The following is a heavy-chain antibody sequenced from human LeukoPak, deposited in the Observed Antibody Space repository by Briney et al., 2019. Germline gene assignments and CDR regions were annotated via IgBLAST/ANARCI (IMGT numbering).Heavy chain of an antibody. CDR2: ISRSGDTI. Sequence: PGGSLRLFCEASGFTFSRYEMNWVRQAPGKGLEWVSYISRSGDTIYFADSVKGRFTISRDNAKNSLYLQMSSLRAEDTAVYYCARDYASDYWGQGTLVTVSS. CDR1: GFTFSRYE. D-gene: IGHD3-10*01. V-gene: IGHV3-48*03. CDR3: ARDYASDY. J-gene: IGHJ4*02.